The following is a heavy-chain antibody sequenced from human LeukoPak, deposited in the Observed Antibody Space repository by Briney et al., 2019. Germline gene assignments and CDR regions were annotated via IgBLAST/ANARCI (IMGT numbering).Heavy chain of an antibody. CDR3: ARDQPVYCSSTSCYGYEGYYYYGMDV. D-gene: IGHD2-2*01. Sequence: GGSLRLSCAASGFTFSSYWMHWARQAPGKGLVWVSRINSDGSSTSYADSVKGRFTISRDNAKNTLYLQMNSLRAEDTAVYYCARDQPVYCSSTSCYGYEGYYYYGMDVWGKGTTVTVSS. J-gene: IGHJ6*04. V-gene: IGHV3-74*01. CDR1: GFTFSSYW. CDR2: INSDGSST.